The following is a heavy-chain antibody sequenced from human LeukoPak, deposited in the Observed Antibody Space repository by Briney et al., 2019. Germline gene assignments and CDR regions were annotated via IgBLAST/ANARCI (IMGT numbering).Heavy chain of an antibody. J-gene: IGHJ4*02. D-gene: IGHD6-13*01. V-gene: IGHV5-51*01. CDR2: IYPGDSDT. CDR3: ARRRSGSSWSESTYYFDY. Sequence: GESLKISCKGSGYSFTSYWIGWVRQMPGKGLEWMGIIYPGDSDTRYSPSFQGQVTISADKSISTAYLQWSSLKASDTAMYYCARRRSGSSWSESTYYFDYWGQGTLVTVSS. CDR1: GYSFTSYW.